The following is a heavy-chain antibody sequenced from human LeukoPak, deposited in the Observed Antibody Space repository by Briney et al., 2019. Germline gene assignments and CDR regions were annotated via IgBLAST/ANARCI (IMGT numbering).Heavy chain of an antibody. J-gene: IGHJ6*04. CDR1: GFTFSSYG. CDR2: ISYDGSNK. CDR3: AKAGYSSSWYYYYYGMDV. D-gene: IGHD6-13*01. V-gene: IGHV3-30*18. Sequence: GGSLRLSCAASGFTFSSYGMHWVRQAPGKGLEWVAVISYDGSNKYYADSVKGRFTISRDNSKNTLYLQMNSLRAEDTAVYYCAKAGYSSSWYYYYYGMDVWGEGTTVTVSS.